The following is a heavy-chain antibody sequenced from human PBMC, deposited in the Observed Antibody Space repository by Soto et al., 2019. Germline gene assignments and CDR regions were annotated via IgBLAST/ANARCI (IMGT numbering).Heavy chain of an antibody. CDR2: ISGDGGST. CDR3: AKDSNAPTGKGAFDI. Sequence: GGSLRLSCAASGFTFDDYAMHWVRQAPGKGLEWVSLISGDGGSTYYADSVKGRFTISRDNSKNSLYLKMNSLRTEDTALYYCAKDSNAPTGKGAFDIWGQGTMVTVSS. CDR1: GFTFDDYA. J-gene: IGHJ3*02. D-gene: IGHD1-1*01. V-gene: IGHV3-43*02.